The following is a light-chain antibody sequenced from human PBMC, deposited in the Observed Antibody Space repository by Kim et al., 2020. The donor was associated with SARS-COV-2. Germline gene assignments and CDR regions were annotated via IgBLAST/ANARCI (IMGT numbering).Light chain of an antibody. Sequence: GEPAFTLSSGHGAYAIAWLQQQPAEGPRYLMKLNSDGSHTRGDGIPDRFSGSSSGAERYLTISSLQSEDEADYFCQTWGTGTWVFGGGTKLTVL. V-gene: IGLV4-69*01. J-gene: IGLJ3*02. CDR3: QTWGTGTWV. CDR2: LNSDGSH. CDR1: SGHGAYA.